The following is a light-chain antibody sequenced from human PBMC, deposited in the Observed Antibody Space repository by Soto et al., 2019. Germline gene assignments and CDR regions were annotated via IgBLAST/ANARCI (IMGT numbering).Light chain of an antibody. CDR1: SFNIGAGNG. V-gene: IGLV1-40*01. CDR3: QSYDSGLSGPYV. J-gene: IGLJ1*01. Sequence: QSMLTQPPSVSGAPGQRVTISGTGSSFNIGAGNGVHCWQQLPGTGPKLPIAGNNTRPSGVPDGFSGSKSVTSASLAITGLQVEDEANYYCQSYDSGLSGPYVFGTGTKVTVL. CDR2: GNN.